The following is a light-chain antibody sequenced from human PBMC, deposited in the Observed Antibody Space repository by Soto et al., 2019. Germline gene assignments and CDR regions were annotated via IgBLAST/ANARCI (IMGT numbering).Light chain of an antibody. Sequence: DIQMTQSPSTLSASVGDRVTITCRASQSISSWLAWYQQKPGKAPKLLIYKATSLESGVPSRFSGSGSGTEFTLTISSLQPDDFETYYCQQYNSYWTFSQGTKVEIK. CDR2: KAT. V-gene: IGKV1-5*03. CDR3: QQYNSYWT. CDR1: QSISSW. J-gene: IGKJ1*01.